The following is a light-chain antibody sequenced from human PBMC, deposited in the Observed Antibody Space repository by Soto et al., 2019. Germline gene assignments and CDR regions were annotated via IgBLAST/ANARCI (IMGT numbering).Light chain of an antibody. Sequence: QSVLTQPASVSGSPGQSITIPCTGTSSNVGGHNYVSWYQQHPGKAPKLIRYDVSDRPSGVSSRFSGSKSGNTASLTISGLQAEDEADYYCRSYTRGTFVFGTGTKLTVL. CDR2: DVS. CDR3: RSYTRGTFV. V-gene: IGLV2-14*03. CDR1: SSNVGGHNY. J-gene: IGLJ1*01.